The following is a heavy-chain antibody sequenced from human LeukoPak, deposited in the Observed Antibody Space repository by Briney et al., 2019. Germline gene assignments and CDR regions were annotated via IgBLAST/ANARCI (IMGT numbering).Heavy chain of an antibody. Sequence: ASVKVSCKASGGTFSSYAISWVRQAPGQGLEWMGRIIPILGIANYAQKFQGRVTITADKSTSTAYMELSSLRSEDTAVYYCARDPPHRAGTTYFDYWGQGTLVTVSS. J-gene: IGHJ4*02. CDR1: GGTFSSYA. CDR3: ARDPPHRAGTTYFDY. CDR2: IIPILGIA. D-gene: IGHD1-7*01. V-gene: IGHV1-69*04.